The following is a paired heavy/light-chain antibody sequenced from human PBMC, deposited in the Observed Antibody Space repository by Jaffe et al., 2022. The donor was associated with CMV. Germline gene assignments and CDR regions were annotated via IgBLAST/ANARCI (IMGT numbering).Heavy chain of an antibody. D-gene: IGHD1-1*01. J-gene: IGHJ6*03. CDR3: AKSVRPGFHYMDV. CDR2: ISGNGGTT. V-gene: IGHV3-23*04. CDR1: GFTFSSNA. Sequence: EVQLVESGGGLVQPGGSLRLSCAASGFTFSSNAMNWVRQAPGKGLEWVSVISGNGGTTYYGDSVEGRFTISRDNSKNTLFLEMSSLRAEDTAVYYCAKSVRPGFHYMDVWGKGTTVTVSS.
Light chain of an antibody. J-gene: IGKJ4*01. V-gene: IGKV3-11*01. CDR1: QSVSSY. CDR2: DAS. CDR3: QQRYNWPLT. Sequence: EIVLTQSPATLSLSPGERATLSCRASQSVSSYLAWYQQKPGQAPRLLIYDASNRATGIPARFSGSGSGTDFTLTISSLEPEDFAVYYCQQRYNWPLTFGGGTKVEIK.